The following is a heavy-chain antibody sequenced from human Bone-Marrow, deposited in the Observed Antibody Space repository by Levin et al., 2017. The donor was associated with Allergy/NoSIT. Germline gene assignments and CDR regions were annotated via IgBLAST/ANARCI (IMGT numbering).Heavy chain of an antibody. Sequence: AGGSLRLSCVGSGFTFNDYYMSWIRQAPGKGLEWISHISSSGALKYYADSVKGRFTVSRDNAKNSLFLETSSLRAEDTAVYYCTRDRNCMTKICPPHWWGQGTLVTVSS. CDR3: TRDRNCMTKICPPHW. D-gene: IGHD1-1*01. CDR2: ISSSGALK. V-gene: IGHV3-11*01. CDR1: GFTFNDYY. J-gene: IGHJ4*02.